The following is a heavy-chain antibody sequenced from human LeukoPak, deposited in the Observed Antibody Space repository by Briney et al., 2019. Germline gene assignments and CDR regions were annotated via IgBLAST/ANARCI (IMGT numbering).Heavy chain of an antibody. J-gene: IGHJ6*03. D-gene: IGHD6-19*01. CDR3: AKVTGSGALWYYYYMDV. CDR2: ISGSGGST. CDR1: GFTFSSYG. V-gene: IGHV3-23*01. Sequence: GGSLRLSCAASGFTFSSYGMSWVRQAPGKGLEWVSGISGSGGSTYYADSVKGRFTISRDNSKNTLYLQMNSLRAEDTAVYYCAKVTGSGALWYYYYMDVWGKGTTVTVSS.